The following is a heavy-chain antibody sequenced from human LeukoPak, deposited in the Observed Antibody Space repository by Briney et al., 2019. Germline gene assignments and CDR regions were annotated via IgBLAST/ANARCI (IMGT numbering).Heavy chain of an antibody. Sequence: SETLSLTCTVSGGSISGYYWGWIRQPPGKGLEWIGYIYYSGSASYNPSLKSRVTISVDTSKNQFSLKLSSVTAADTAVYYCARLSHEGQLSPKYYYYGMDVWGQGTTVTVSS. J-gene: IGHJ6*02. CDR2: IYYSGSA. CDR3: ARLSHEGQLSPKYYYYGMDV. D-gene: IGHD6-6*01. V-gene: IGHV4-59*08. CDR1: GGSISGYY.